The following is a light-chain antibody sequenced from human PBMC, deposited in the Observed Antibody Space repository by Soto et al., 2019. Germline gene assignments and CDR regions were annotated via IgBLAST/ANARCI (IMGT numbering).Light chain of an antibody. CDR1: QSVTLNY. CDR2: DAS. J-gene: IGKJ2*01. CDR3: QQYGNLPYT. Sequence: EIVLTQSPGTLSLSPWERATLSCRASQSVTLNYLAWYQQKPGQAPRLLIYDASSRATGIPDRFSGSGSGTDFTLTISRLEAEDFAVYYCQQYGNLPYTFGQGTRLEIK. V-gene: IGKV3-20*01.